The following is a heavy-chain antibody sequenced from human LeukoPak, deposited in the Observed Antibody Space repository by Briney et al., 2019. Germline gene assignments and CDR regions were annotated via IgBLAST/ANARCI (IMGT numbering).Heavy chain of an antibody. J-gene: IGHJ4*02. CDR1: GFTFSSYP. CDR2: ISSNGGT. CDR3: AREEGLVLDY. Sequence: PGGSLRLSCASSGFTFSSYPMYWVRQAPGKGLEYVSAISSNGGTYYANSVKGRFTISRDNSKNTLYLQMGNLRAEDTAVYYCAREEGLVLDYWGQGTLVTVSS. D-gene: IGHD2-8*02. V-gene: IGHV3-64*01.